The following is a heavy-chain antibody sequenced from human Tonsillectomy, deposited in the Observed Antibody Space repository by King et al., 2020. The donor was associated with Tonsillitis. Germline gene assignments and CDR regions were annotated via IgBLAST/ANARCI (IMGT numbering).Heavy chain of an antibody. CDR3: AKKYDSSGYSDY. D-gene: IGHD3-22*01. J-gene: IGHJ4*02. Sequence: VQLVESGGGVVQPGRSLRLSCAASGFTFSSYGMHWVRQAPGKGLEWVAVISYDGSNKYYADSVKGRFTISRDNSKNTLYLQMNSLRAEDTAVYYCAKKYDSSGYSDYWGQGTLVTVSS. CDR2: ISYDGSNK. CDR1: GFTFSSYG. V-gene: IGHV3-30*18.